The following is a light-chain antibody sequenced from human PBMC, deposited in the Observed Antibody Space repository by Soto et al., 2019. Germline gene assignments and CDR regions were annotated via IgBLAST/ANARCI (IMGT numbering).Light chain of an antibody. J-gene: IGLJ2*01. CDR2: SND. Sequence: QSALTQPPSASGTPGQRVTISCSGSGSNIGSNTVNWYQQLPGTAPKVVIHSNDQRPSGVPDRFSASKSGTSASLAFSGLQSEDEADYYCEAWDDSLSGPVFGGGTKVTVL. V-gene: IGLV1-44*01. CDR1: GSNIGSNT. CDR3: EAWDDSLSGPV.